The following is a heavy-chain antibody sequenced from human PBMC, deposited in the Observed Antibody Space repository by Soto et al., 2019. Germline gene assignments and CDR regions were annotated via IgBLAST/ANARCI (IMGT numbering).Heavy chain of an antibody. Sequence: PSETLSLTCAVSSGSISNRNWWSWIRQPPGKGLEWIGEIYHSGSTNYNPSLKSRVTISVDKPKNQFSLKLSSVTAADTAVYYCASRRVRGDYYYYYMDVWGKGTTVTVSS. J-gene: IGHJ6*03. CDR1: SGSISNRNW. V-gene: IGHV4-4*02. CDR2: IYHSGST. CDR3: ASRRVRGDYYYYYMDV. D-gene: IGHD3-10*01.